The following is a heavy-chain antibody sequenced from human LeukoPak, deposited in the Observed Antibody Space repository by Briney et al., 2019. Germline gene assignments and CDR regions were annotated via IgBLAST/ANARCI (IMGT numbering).Heavy chain of an antibody. Sequence: GGSLRLSCVASGFTFSDYAMNWVRQAPGKGLEWVSVISGSGDSTYYADSVKGRFTISRDNAKNSLYLQMSNLRAEDTAVYFCARGGGLDVWGQGATVTVSS. CDR1: GFTFSDYA. V-gene: IGHV3-23*01. CDR3: ARGGGLDV. CDR2: ISGSGDST. D-gene: IGHD3-16*01. J-gene: IGHJ6*02.